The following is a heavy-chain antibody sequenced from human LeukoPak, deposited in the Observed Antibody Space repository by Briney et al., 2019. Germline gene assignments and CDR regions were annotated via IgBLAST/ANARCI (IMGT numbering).Heavy chain of an antibody. CDR3: TRLSVGATDY. CDR1: GFTFSGSA. J-gene: IGHJ4*02. D-gene: IGHD1-26*01. CDR2: IRSKANSYAT. V-gene: IGHV3-73*01. Sequence: GGSLRLSCAASGFTFSGSAMPWVRQASGKGLEWVGRIRSKANSYATAYAASVKGRLTISRDDSKNTAYLQMNSLKTEDTAVYYCTRLSVGATDYWGQGTLVTVSS.